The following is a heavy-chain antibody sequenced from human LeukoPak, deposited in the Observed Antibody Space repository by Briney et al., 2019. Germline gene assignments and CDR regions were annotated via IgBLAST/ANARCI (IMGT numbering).Heavy chain of an antibody. J-gene: IGHJ4*02. Sequence: SVKVSCKASGGTFSSYAISWVRQAPGQGLEWMGGIIPIFGTANYAQKFQGRVTITADKSTSTAYMELSSLRSEDTAVYYCARGGIQLHRFDYWGQGTLVTVPS. V-gene: IGHV1-69*06. CDR2: IIPIFGTA. CDR1: GGTFSSYA. D-gene: IGHD5-18*01. CDR3: ARGGIQLHRFDY.